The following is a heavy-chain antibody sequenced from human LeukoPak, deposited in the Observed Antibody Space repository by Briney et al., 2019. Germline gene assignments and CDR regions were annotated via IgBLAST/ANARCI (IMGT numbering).Heavy chain of an antibody. J-gene: IGHJ4*02. V-gene: IGHV5-51*01. CDR3: ATRFRYSSSWYYFDY. CDR1: GYSFTSYW. Sequence: GESLKISCKGSGYSFTSYWIGWVRQMPGKGLEWMGINYPRDSDTRYSPSFQGQVTISADKSISTAYLQWSSLKASDTAMYYCATRFRYSSSWYYFDYWGQGTLVTVSS. CDR2: NYPRDSDT. D-gene: IGHD6-13*01.